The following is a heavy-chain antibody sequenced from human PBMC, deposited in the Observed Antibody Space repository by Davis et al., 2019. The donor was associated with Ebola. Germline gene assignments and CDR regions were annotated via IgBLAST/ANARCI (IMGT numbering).Heavy chain of an antibody. J-gene: IGHJ4*02. Sequence: HTGGSLRLSCVASGFTFSSYWMFWVRQAPGKGLVWVSRINNDGSGTSYADSVKGRFTISRDNAKNSLYLQMNSLRVEDTALYYCASGGGWDGPLEDWGQGTLVTVSS. D-gene: IGHD3-16*01. CDR1: GFTFSSYW. CDR3: ASGGGWDGPLED. CDR2: INNDGSGT. V-gene: IGHV3-74*01.